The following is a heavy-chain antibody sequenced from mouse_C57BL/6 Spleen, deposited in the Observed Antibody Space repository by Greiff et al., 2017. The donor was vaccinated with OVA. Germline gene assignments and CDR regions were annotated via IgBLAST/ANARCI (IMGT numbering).Heavy chain of an antibody. V-gene: IGHV1-74*01. CDR3: AICYYYGSSYGDFDV. CDR2: IHPSDSDT. CDR1: GYTFTSYW. D-gene: IGHD1-1*01. Sequence: QVQLQQPGAELVKPGASVKVSCKASGYTFTSYWMHWVKQRPGQGLEWIGRIHPSDSDTNYNQKFKGKATLTVAKSSSTAYMQLSSLKSEDSAVDYCAICYYYGSSYGDFDVWGTGTTVTVSS. J-gene: IGHJ1*03.